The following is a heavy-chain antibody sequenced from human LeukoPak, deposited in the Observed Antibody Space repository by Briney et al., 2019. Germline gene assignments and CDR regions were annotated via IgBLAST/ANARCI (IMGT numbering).Heavy chain of an antibody. CDR3: ARLYSSSWAWGAFDI. J-gene: IGHJ3*02. D-gene: IGHD6-13*01. CDR2: IYYSGST. V-gene: IGHV4-59*01. CDR1: VGSLSSYY. Sequence: SETLSLTCTVSVGSLSSYYWSWIRQPPGKGLEWIGYIYYSGSTNYNPSLKGRVTISVDTSKNQFSLQLSSVTAADTAVYYCARLYSSSWAWGAFDIWGQGTMVTVSS.